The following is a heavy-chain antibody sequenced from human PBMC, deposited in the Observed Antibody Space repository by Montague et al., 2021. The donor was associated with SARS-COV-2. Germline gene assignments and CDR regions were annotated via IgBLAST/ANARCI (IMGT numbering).Heavy chain of an antibody. CDR3: ARAHITMIVVVDAFDI. V-gene: IGHV4-39*07. CDR2: IYYSGST. Sequence: SETLSLTCTVSGGSISSSSYYWGWIRQPPGKGLEWIGSIYYSGSTYYNPSLKSRVTISVDTSKNQFSLKLSSVTAADTAVCYCARAHITMIVVVDAFDIWGQGTMVTVSS. D-gene: IGHD3-22*01. CDR1: GGSISSSSYY. J-gene: IGHJ3*02.